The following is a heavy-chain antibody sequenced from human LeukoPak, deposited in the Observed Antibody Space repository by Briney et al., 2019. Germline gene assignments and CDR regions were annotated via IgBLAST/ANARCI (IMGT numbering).Heavy chain of an antibody. CDR1: GFTFSSYW. V-gene: IGHV3-74*01. CDR3: ARDFYGSGSYQPPSYAFDI. J-gene: IGHJ3*02. CDR2: INSDGSST. D-gene: IGHD3-10*01. Sequence: QPGGSLRLSCAASGFTFSSYWMHWVRQAPGKGLVWVSRINSDGSSTSYADSVKGRFTISRDNAKNTLYLQMNSLRAVDTAVYYCARDFYGSGSYQPPSYAFDIWGQGTMVTVSS.